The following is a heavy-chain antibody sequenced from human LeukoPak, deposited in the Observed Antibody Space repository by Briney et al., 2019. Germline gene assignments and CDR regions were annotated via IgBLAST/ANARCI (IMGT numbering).Heavy chain of an antibody. Sequence: GGSLRLSCAASGFTFSSYAMSWVRQAPGKGLEWVSSISGSGGSTYYADSVKGRFTISRDNSENTLYLQMNSLRVEDTAVYCFAFQHSGDSSRRFGYWGQGRLVTVSS. CDR3: AFQHSGDSSRRFGY. D-gene: IGHD6-6*01. CDR2: ISGSGGST. V-gene: IGHV3-23*01. CDR1: GFTFSSYA. J-gene: IGHJ4*02.